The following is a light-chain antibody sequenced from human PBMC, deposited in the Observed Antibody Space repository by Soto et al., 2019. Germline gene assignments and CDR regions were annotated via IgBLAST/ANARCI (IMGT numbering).Light chain of an antibody. J-gene: IGKJ1*01. V-gene: IGKV2-30*01. CDR3: MQGTLWPWT. Sequence: VVMTQSPLSLPVTLLQPASISCXSSQILVDRDGNTYFDWYQQRPGQPPRRLIYKVSYRDSGVPDRFSGSGSGTDFTLKISRVEAEDVGFYYCMQGTLWPWTFGQGTKVDI. CDR1: QILVDRDGNTY. CDR2: KVS.